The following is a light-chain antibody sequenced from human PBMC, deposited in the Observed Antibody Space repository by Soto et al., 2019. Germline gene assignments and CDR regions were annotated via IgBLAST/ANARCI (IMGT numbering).Light chain of an antibody. CDR2: DVS. CDR1: GSDVGGYNY. Sequence: QSALTQPASVSGSPGQSITISCTGTGSDVGGYNYVSWYQQHPGKAPKLMIYDVSNRPSGISNRSSGSKSGNTASLTISGLQAEDEADYYCSSYTSTSTLVFGGGTKLTVL. V-gene: IGLV2-14*01. J-gene: IGLJ2*01. CDR3: SSYTSTSTLV.